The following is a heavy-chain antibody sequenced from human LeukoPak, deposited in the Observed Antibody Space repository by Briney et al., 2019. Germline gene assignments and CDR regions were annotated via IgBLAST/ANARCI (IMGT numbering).Heavy chain of an antibody. V-gene: IGHV1-18*01. J-gene: IGHJ4*02. CDR1: GYTFTSYG. Sequence: GASGKVSCKASGYTFTSYGISWVRQAPGQVLEWMGWISAYNGNTNYAQKLQGRVTMTTDTSTSTAYMELRSLRSDDTAVYYCPSQGSRDSSGYFDYWGQGTLVTVSS. CDR3: PSQGSRDSSGYFDY. CDR2: ISAYNGNT. D-gene: IGHD3-22*01.